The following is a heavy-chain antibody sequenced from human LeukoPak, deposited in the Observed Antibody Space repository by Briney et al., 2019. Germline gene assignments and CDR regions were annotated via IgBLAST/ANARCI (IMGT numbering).Heavy chain of an antibody. CDR1: GFTFSGYG. V-gene: IGHV3-33*06. CDR3: AKGLLFTIVVVVSADAFDI. J-gene: IGHJ3*02. D-gene: IGHD3-22*01. CDR2: IWYDGSNK. Sequence: GGSLRLSSAASGFTFSGYGMHWVRPAPGKGLGWVAVIWYDGSNKYYAESVKGRFTISRDNSKNTLYQQMNSLRAEDTAVYYCAKGLLFTIVVVVSADAFDIWGQGTMVTVSS.